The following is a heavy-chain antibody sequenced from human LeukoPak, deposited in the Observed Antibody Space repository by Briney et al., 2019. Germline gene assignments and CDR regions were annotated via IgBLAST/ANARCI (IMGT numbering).Heavy chain of an antibody. CDR1: GGSFSGYY. J-gene: IGHJ5*02. CDR2: INHSGST. CDR3: ARVPGGALNWFDP. V-gene: IGHV4-34*01. Sequence: PSETLSLTCAVYGGSFSGYYWSWNRQPPGKGLEWIGEINHSGSTNYNPSLKSRVTISVDTSKNQVSLKLSSVTAADTAVYYCARVPGGALNWFDPWGQGTLVTVS. D-gene: IGHD1-14*01.